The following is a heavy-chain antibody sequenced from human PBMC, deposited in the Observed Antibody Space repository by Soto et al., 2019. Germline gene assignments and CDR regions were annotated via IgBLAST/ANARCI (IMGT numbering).Heavy chain of an antibody. J-gene: IGHJ4*02. CDR3: ARGGYYYDSSGYYLDY. CDR1: GFTFSSYS. D-gene: IGHD3-22*01. CDR2: ISSSSSYI. V-gene: IGHV3-21*01. Sequence: GGPLRLSCAASGFTFSSYSMNWVRQAPGKGLEWVSSISSSSSYIYYADSVKGRFTISRDNAKNSLYLQMNSLRAEDTAVYYCARGGYYYDSSGYYLDYWGQGTRVTVS.